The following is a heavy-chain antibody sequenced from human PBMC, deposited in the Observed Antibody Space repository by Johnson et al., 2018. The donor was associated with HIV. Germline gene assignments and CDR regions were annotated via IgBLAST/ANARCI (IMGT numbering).Heavy chain of an antibody. CDR2: ISYDGSNK. CDR1: GFTFSSYA. D-gene: IGHD6-19*01. Sequence: VQLVESGGGVVQPGRSLRLSCAAYGFTFSSYAMHWVRQAPGKGLEWVAVISYDGSNKYYADSVKGRFTISRDNSKNTLYLQMNSLRAEDKAVYYCARDFSPRLGVSSNAFDIWGQWTMVTVSS. V-gene: IGHV3-30-3*01. CDR3: ARDFSPRLGVSSNAFDI. J-gene: IGHJ3*02.